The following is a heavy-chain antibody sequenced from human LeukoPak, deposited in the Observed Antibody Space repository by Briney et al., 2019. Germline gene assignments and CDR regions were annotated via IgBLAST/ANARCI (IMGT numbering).Heavy chain of an antibody. CDR3: ARETLVGLTGLISEYYYYGMDV. V-gene: IGHV1-2*02. Sequence: WASVKVSCKASGYTFTGYYMHWVRQAPGQGLEWMGWINPNSGGTNYAQKFQGRVTMTRDTSISTAYMELSRLRSDDTAVYYCARETLVGLTGLISEYYYYGMDVWGQGTTVTVSS. D-gene: IGHD3-9*01. CDR2: INPNSGGT. CDR1: GYTFTGYY. J-gene: IGHJ6*02.